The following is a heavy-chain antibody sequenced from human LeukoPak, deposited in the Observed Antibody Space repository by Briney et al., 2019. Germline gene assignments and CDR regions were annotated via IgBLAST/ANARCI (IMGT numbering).Heavy chain of an antibody. D-gene: IGHD3-3*01. CDR1: GGSFSGYY. Sequence: PSETLSLTCAVYGGSFSGYYWSWIRQPPGKGLEWIGYIYYSGSTNYNPSLKSRVTISVDTSKNQFSLKLSSVTAADTAVYYCARYDFWSGPRFDPWGQGTLVTVSS. CDR3: ARYDFWSGPRFDP. J-gene: IGHJ5*02. V-gene: IGHV4-59*08. CDR2: IYYSGST.